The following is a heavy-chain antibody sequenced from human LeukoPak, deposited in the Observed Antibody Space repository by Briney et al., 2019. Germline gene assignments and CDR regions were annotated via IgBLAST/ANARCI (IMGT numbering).Heavy chain of an antibody. Sequence: GGSLRLSCAASGFTFSNAWMSWVRQAPGKGLEWVGRIKSKTDGGTTDYAAPVKGRFPILRDDSKNTLYLQMNSLKTEDTAVYYCTTDYGSGSYHYFNYWGEGTLVTVSS. CDR3: TTDYGSGSYHYFNY. CDR2: IKSKTDGGTT. D-gene: IGHD3-10*01. J-gene: IGHJ4*02. V-gene: IGHV3-15*01. CDR1: GFTFSNAW.